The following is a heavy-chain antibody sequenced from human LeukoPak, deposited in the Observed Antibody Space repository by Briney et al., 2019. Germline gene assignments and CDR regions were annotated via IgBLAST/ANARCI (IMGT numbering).Heavy chain of an antibody. D-gene: IGHD6-19*01. J-gene: IGHJ5*02. V-gene: IGHV4-59*08. CDR2: IYYSGST. CDR3: ARLYSSRYNWFDP. CDR1: GGSISSYY. Sequence: SETLSLTCTVSGGSISSYYWSWIRQPPGKGLEWIGYIYYSGSTNYNPSLKSRVTISVDTSKNQFSLKLSSVTAADTAVYYCARLYSSRYNWFDPWGQGTLVTVSS.